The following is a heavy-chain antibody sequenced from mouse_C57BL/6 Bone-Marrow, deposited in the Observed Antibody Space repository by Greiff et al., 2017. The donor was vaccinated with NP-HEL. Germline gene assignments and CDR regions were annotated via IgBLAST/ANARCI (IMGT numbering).Heavy chain of an antibody. V-gene: IGHV7-1*01. CDR1: GFTFSDFY. J-gene: IGHJ1*03. Sequence: EVKLVESGGGLVQSGRSLRLSCATSGFTFSDFYMEWVRQAPGKGLEWIAASRNKANDYTTEYSASVKGRFIVSRDTSQSSLYLQMNALRAEDTAIYYCARDALDWCFEVWGTGTTVTVSS. CDR2: SRNKANDYTT. CDR3: ARDALDWCFEV.